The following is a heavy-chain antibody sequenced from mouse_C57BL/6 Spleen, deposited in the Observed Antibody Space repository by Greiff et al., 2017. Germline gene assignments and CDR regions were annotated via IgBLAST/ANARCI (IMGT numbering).Heavy chain of an antibody. J-gene: IGHJ4*01. CDR2: ISYDGSN. V-gene: IGHV3-6*01. Sequence: EVQLKESGPGLVKPSQSLSLTCSVTGYSITSGYYWNWIRQFPGNKLEWMGYISYDGSNNYNPSLKNRISITRDTSKNQFFLKLNSVTTEDTATYYCAKSLSYYYAMDYWGQGTSVTVSS. CDR3: AKSLSYYYAMDY. D-gene: IGHD6-1*01. CDR1: GYSITSGYY.